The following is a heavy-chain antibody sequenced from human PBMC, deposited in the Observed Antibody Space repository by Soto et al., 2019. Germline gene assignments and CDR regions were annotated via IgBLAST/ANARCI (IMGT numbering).Heavy chain of an antibody. D-gene: IGHD6-19*01. Sequence: QITLKESGPTLVKPTQTLTLTCTFSGFSLSTSGVGVGWIRQPPGKALEWLALIYWDDDKRYSPSLKSRLTITKDTSKNQVVLTMTNMDPVDTATYYCAHGLIEQWLPTGGWFDPWGQGTLVTVSS. CDR2: IYWDDDK. J-gene: IGHJ5*02. CDR1: GFSLSTSGVG. CDR3: AHGLIEQWLPTGGWFDP. V-gene: IGHV2-5*02.